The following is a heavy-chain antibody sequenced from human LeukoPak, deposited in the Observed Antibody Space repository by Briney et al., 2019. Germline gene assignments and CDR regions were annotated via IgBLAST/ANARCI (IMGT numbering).Heavy chain of an antibody. D-gene: IGHD6-19*01. V-gene: IGHV5-51*01. CDR1: GYSSPNYW. Sequence: GESLKISCKGSGYSSPNYWLGWVRQMPGKGLEWMGIIYPGDSDTRYSPSFQGQGTISADKSISTAYLQWSTLKASDTAMYYCARQGNSAWYGLYGAFDIWGQGTMVTVSS. J-gene: IGHJ3*02. CDR3: ARQGNSAWYGLYGAFDI. CDR2: IYPGDSDT.